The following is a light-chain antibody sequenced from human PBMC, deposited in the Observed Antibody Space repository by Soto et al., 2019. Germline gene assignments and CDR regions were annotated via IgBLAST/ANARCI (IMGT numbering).Light chain of an antibody. V-gene: IGKV1-39*01. CDR1: QSISSY. CDR2: AAS. CDR3: QQSYSTPPT. Sequence: DIQMTQSPSSLSASVGDRVTITWRASQSISSYFNWYQQKPGKAPKLLIYAASNLQSGVPSRFSGSGSGTDFTLTITSLQHEDFATYYCQQSYSTPPTFGQGTKADIK. J-gene: IGKJ2*01.